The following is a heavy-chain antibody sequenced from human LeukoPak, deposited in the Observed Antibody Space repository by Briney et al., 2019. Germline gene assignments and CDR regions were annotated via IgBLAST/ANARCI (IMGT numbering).Heavy chain of an antibody. V-gene: IGHV3-30*04. CDR3: ARGTPSSSGWLYYGMDV. CDR2: ISYDE. Sequence: PGGSLRLSCAASGFTFSSYAMHRVRQAPGKGLEWVAVISYDEYYADSVKGRLTISRDNSKNTLYLQMNSLRAEDTAVYYCARGTPSSSGWLYYGMDVWGQGTTVTVSS. D-gene: IGHD6-19*01. CDR1: GFTFSSYA. J-gene: IGHJ6*02.